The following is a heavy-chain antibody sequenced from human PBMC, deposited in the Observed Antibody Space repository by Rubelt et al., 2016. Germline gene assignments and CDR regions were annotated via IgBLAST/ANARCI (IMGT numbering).Heavy chain of an antibody. J-gene: IGHJ2*01. CDR1: GDSISSGSYQ. CDR2: IHQSGTT. V-gene: IGHV4-39*07. D-gene: IGHD3-10*01. Sequence: QLQLQESGPGLVRPSETLPLTCTVSGDSISSGSYQWGWIRQPPGKGLEWIANIHQSGTTNYNPVCMSVVTISLDTSNKQFPLRLGSVTAAETAVYYCARDRGGATSDFWGRGTLVTVSS. CDR3: ARDRGGATSDF.